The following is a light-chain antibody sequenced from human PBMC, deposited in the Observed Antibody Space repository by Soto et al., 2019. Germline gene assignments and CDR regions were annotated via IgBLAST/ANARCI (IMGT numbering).Light chain of an antibody. CDR2: GAS. V-gene: IGKV3-20*01. CDR3: QQYGSSPFT. J-gene: IGKJ3*01. CDR1: QSVSRSN. Sequence: EIVLTQSPGTLSLSPGERATLSCRASQSVSRSNLAWYQQKPGQAPRLLIYGASSRATGIPDKFTGSGSGKDFTLTISRLEPEDFAVYYCQQYGSSPFTFGPGTKVDIK.